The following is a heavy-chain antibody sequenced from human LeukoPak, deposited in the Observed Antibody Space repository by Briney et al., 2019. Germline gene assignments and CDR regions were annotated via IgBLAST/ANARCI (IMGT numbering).Heavy chain of an antibody. CDR3: ARHSAAGIPNDAFDI. CDR2: IYPGDSDT. V-gene: IGHV5-51*01. D-gene: IGHD6-13*01. CDR1: GYSFTSYW. Sequence: GESLKISCKGSGYSFTSYWIGWVRQMPGKGLEWMGIIYPGDSDTRYSPSFQGQVTISADKSISTAYPQWSSLKASDTAMYYCARHSAAGIPNDAFDIWGQGTMVTVSS. J-gene: IGHJ3*02.